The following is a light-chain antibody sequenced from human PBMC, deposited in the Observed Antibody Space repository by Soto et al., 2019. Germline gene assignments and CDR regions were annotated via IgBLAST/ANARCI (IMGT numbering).Light chain of an antibody. J-gene: IGLJ1*01. CDR1: SSDVGSYDL. CDR2: EVT. V-gene: IGLV2-23*02. CDR3: CSYADSMTYV. Sequence: QSVLTQPASVSGSPGQSITISCTGTSSDVGSYDLVSWYQQHPDKAPKLMIFEVTKRPSGVSSRFSGSKSGNTASLTISGLQAEDEADYYCCSYADSMTYVFGNGTKLTVL.